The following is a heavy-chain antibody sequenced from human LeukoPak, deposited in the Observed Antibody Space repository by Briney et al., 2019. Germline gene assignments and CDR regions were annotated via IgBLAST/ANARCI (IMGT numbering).Heavy chain of an antibody. D-gene: IGHD2-15*01. V-gene: IGHV1-2*02. Sequence: ASVKVSCKASGYTFTGYYMHWVRQAPGQGLEWMGWINPNSGGTNYAQKFQGRVTMTRDTSISTAYMELSRLRSGDTAVYYCARDFLIVVVAATTLGAFDIWGQGTMVTVSS. CDR3: ARDFLIVVVAATTLGAFDI. CDR1: GYTFTGYY. CDR2: INPNSGGT. J-gene: IGHJ3*02.